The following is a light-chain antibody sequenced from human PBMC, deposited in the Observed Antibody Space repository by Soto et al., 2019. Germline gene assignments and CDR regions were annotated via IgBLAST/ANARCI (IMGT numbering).Light chain of an antibody. Sequence: QSVMTQPASVAGSPGQSITISCTGTSSDVGGYNYVSWYQQHPGKAPKLMIYEDSNRPSGVSNRFSGSKSGNTASLTISGLQAEDVAYYYCSLYTSSSTPYVFGTGTKLTVL. V-gene: IGLV2-14*01. J-gene: IGLJ1*01. CDR1: SSDVGGYNY. CDR2: EDS. CDR3: SLYTSSSTPYV.